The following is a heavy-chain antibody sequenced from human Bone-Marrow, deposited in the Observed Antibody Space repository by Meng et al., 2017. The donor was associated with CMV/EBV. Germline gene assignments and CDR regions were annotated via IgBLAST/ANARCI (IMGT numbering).Heavy chain of an antibody. Sequence: LTCAASGFSFSDYAMHWVRQAPGKGLEWVAVISYDGSDKYYADSVKGRFTISRDNSKNSLYLQMNSLRAEDTAVYYCARGSGDYVLDWGQGTLVTVSS. D-gene: IGHD4-17*01. CDR3: ARGSGDYVLD. CDR2: ISYDGSDK. V-gene: IGHV3-30*04. CDR1: GFSFSDYA. J-gene: IGHJ4*02.